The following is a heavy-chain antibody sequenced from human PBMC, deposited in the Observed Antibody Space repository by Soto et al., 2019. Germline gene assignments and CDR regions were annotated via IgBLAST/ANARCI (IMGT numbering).Heavy chain of an antibody. CDR2: ISYDGSNK. Sequence: QVQLVESGGGVVQPGRSLRLSCAASGFTFSSYAMHWVRQAPGKGLEWVAVISYDGSNKYYADSVKGRFTISRDNSKNTLYLQMNSLRAEDTAVYYCARFRRIAAAGTGFDYWGQGTLVTVSS. CDR3: ARFRRIAAAGTGFDY. CDR1: GFTFSSYA. D-gene: IGHD6-13*01. V-gene: IGHV3-30-3*01. J-gene: IGHJ4*02.